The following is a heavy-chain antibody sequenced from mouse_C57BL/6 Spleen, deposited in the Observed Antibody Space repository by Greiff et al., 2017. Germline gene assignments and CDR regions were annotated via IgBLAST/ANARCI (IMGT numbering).Heavy chain of an antibody. CDR1: GYTFTSYW. Sequence: QVQLQQPGAELVKPGASVKMSCKASGYTFTSYWITWVKQRPGQGLEWIGDIYPGSGSTNYNEKFKSKATLTVDTSSSTAYMQLSSLTSEDSAVYYCARESYYDYDGAYWGQGTLVTVSA. V-gene: IGHV1-55*01. D-gene: IGHD2-4*01. CDR2: IYPGSGST. J-gene: IGHJ3*01. CDR3: ARESYYDYDGAY.